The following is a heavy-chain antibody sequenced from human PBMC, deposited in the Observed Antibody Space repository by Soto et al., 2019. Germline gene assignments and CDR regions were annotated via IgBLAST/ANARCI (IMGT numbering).Heavy chain of an antibody. V-gene: IGHV3-30*18. CDR3: AKDGRMGSGSYNAFDI. D-gene: IGHD3-10*01. J-gene: IGHJ3*02. Sequence: QVQLVESGGGVVQPGRSLRLSCAASGFTFSSYGMQWVRQAPGKGLEWVAVISYDGSNKYYADSVKGRFTISRDNSKNTLYLQMNSLRAEDTAVYYCAKDGRMGSGSYNAFDIWGQGTMVTVSS. CDR1: GFTFSSYG. CDR2: ISYDGSNK.